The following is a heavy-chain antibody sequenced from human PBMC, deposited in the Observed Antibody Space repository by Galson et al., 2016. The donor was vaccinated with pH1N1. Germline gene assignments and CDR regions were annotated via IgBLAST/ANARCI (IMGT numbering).Heavy chain of an antibody. J-gene: IGHJ4*02. CDR2: IIPSFGTT. CDR1: GGTFSTYA. CDR3: ATNAFDY. Sequence: SVKVSCKASGGTFSTYAFNWVRQAPGQGLEWVGGIIPSFGTTNSPQKFRDRLTITTDESTSTTYLELRGLGFQDTAVFYCATNAFDYWGQGTLVTVSP. V-gene: IGHV1-69*05.